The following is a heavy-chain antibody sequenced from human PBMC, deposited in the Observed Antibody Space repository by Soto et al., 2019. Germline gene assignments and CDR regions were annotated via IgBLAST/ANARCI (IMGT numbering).Heavy chain of an antibody. Sequence: SVKVSCKASGGTFSSYAISWVRQAPGQGLEWMGGIIPIFGTANYAQKFQGRVTITADESTSTAYMELSSLGSEDTAVYYCARVNLAAAIPPTYYFDYWGQGTLVTVSS. D-gene: IGHD6-13*01. J-gene: IGHJ4*02. CDR2: IIPIFGTA. CDR1: GGTFSSYA. CDR3: ARVNLAAAIPPTYYFDY. V-gene: IGHV1-69*13.